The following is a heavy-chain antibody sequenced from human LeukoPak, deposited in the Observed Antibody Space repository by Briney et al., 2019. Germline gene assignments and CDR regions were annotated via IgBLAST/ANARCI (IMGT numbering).Heavy chain of an antibody. D-gene: IGHD1-14*01. J-gene: IGHJ3*02. CDR3: ARAGYLGTDAFDI. CDR1: GFFVSNYY. V-gene: IGHV3-53*01. CDR2: IFTAGST. Sequence: PGGSLRLSCAVSGFFVSNYYMDWVRQAPGKGLDWVSVIFTAGSTYNADSVKGRFTISRDNFKNTLYLQVNSLRAEDTAVYYCARAGYLGTDAFDIWGQGTMVTVSS.